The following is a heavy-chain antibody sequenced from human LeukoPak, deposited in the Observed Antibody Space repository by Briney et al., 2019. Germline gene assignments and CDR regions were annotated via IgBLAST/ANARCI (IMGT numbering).Heavy chain of an antibody. CDR2: IYYSGST. D-gene: IGHD3-10*01. Sequence: TSETLSLTFTVSGGSISSYYWSWIRQPPGKGLEWIGYIYYSGSTNYNPSLKSRVTISVDTSKNQFSLKLSSVTAADTAVYYCARVRITMVRGVIKDFYYFDYWGQGTLVTVSS. CDR1: GGSISSYY. J-gene: IGHJ4*02. V-gene: IGHV4-59*01. CDR3: ARVRITMVRGVIKDFYYFDY.